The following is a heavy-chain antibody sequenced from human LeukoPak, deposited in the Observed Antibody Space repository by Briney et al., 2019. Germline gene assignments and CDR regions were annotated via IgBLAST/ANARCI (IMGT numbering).Heavy chain of an antibody. CDR2: ISYDGSNK. J-gene: IGHJ3*02. Sequence: SGGSLRLSCAASGFTFSSYAMHWVRQAPGKGLEWVAIISYDGSNKYYADSVKGRFTISRDNSKKTLYLQMNSLRAEDTAVYYCARDWQDAFDIWGQGTMVTVSS. V-gene: IGHV3-30*04. CDR1: GFTFSSYA. CDR3: ARDWQDAFDI.